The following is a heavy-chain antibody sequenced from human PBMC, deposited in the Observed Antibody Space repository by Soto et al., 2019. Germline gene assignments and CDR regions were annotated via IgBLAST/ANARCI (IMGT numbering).Heavy chain of an antibody. Sequence: SETLSLTCAVYGGSFSGYYWSWIRQPPGKGLEWIGYIYYSGKTYYNPSLRSRVAISQDTSKNQFSLRLNSVTAADTAVYYCARSSIEPRVFMYPFDSWGQGTLVTVSS. CDR2: IYYSGKT. CDR1: GGSFSGYY. CDR3: ARSSIEPRVFMYPFDS. J-gene: IGHJ4*02. V-gene: IGHV4-34*01. D-gene: IGHD6-6*01.